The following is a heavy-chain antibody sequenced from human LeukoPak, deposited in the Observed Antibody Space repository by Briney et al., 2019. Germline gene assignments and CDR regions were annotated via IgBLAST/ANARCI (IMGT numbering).Heavy chain of an antibody. Sequence: GGSLRLSCAASGFTFRSYAMSWIRQAPGKGLEWVSGISGSATSTYYADSVKGRFTISRDNSKNTLYLQMNSLRAEDTAVYYCAKYFRADSGNYYRSFDYWGQGTLVTVSS. J-gene: IGHJ4*02. CDR1: GFTFRSYA. CDR2: ISGSATST. CDR3: AKYFRADSGNYYRSFDY. V-gene: IGHV3-23*01. D-gene: IGHD1-26*01.